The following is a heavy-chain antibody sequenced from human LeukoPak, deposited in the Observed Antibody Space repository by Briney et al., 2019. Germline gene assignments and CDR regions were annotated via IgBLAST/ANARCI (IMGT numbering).Heavy chain of an antibody. D-gene: IGHD3-10*01. Sequence: SETLSLTCTVSGGSISSYYWSWIRQPPGKGLEWIGYIYYSGSTNYNPSLKSRVTISVDTSKNQFSLKLSSVTAADTAAYYCARVRPPGWFDPWGQGTLVTVSS. CDR3: ARVRPPGWFDP. CDR1: GGSISSYY. V-gene: IGHV4-59*01. CDR2: IYYSGST. J-gene: IGHJ5*02.